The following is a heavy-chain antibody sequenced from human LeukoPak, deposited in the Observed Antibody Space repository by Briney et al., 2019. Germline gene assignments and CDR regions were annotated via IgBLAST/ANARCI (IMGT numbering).Heavy chain of an antibody. CDR2: IYHSGST. CDR3: ARGYSRIIDY. CDR1: GGSISSGGYS. D-gene: IGHD1-14*01. J-gene: IGHJ4*02. Sequence: TLSLTCAVSGGSISSGGYSWSWIRQPPGKGLEWIGYIYHSGSTYYNPPLKSRVTISVDRSKNQFSLKLSSVTAADTAVYYCARGYSRIIDYWGQGTLVTVSS. V-gene: IGHV4-30-2*01.